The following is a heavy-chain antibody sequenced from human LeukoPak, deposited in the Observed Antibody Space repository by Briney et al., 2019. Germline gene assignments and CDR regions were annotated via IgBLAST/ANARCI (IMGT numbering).Heavy chain of an antibody. CDR2: FDPEDGET. V-gene: IGHV1-24*01. CDR3: ATVPGYCSSTSCYNFDY. CDR1: GYTLTELS. D-gene: IGHD2-2*02. Sequence: ASVTVSCKVSGYTLTELSMHWVRQAPGKGLEWMGGFDPEDGETIYAQKFQGRVTMTEDTSTDTAYMELSSLRSEDTAVYYCATVPGYCSSTSCYNFDYWGQGTLVTVSS. J-gene: IGHJ4*02.